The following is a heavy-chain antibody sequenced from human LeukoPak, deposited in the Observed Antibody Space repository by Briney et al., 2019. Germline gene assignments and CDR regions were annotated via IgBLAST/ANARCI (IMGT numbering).Heavy chain of an antibody. CDR3: ARKDYYGSGSYKFDY. CDR2: IYYSGST. D-gene: IGHD3-10*01. V-gene: IGHV4-39*07. Sequence: SETLSLTCTVSGGSISSSSYYWGWIRQPPGKGLEWIGSIYYSGSTYYNPSLKSRVTISVDTSKNQFSLKLSSVTAADTAVYYYARKDYYGSGSYKFDYWGQGTLVTVSS. CDR1: GGSISSSSYY. J-gene: IGHJ4*02.